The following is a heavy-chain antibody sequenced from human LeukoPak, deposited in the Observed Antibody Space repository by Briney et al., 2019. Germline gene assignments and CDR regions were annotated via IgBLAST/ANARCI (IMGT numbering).Heavy chain of an antibody. CDR2: IDGSGHTT. J-gene: IGHJ5*02. V-gene: IGHV3-23*01. D-gene: IGHD3-3*01. Sequence: GGSLRLSCAASGFTFTSHVMSWVRQTPGKELEWVSAIDGSGHTTYYADSVRGRFTISRVNSKKMLYLQMNSLRAEDTATYYCARESIRSGSLKWFDPWGQGTLVTVSS. CDR1: GFTFTSHV. CDR3: ARESIRSGSLKWFDP.